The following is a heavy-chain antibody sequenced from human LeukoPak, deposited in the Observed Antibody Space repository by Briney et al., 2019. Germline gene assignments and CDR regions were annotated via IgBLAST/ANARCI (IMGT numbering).Heavy chain of an antibody. CDR1: GFTFSYYT. Sequence: GGSLRLSCAASGFTFSYYTMNWVRQAPGMGREWVSYISSDTGSTIYYADSVKGRFTISRDNAKNSLYLQMNSLRDEDTAMYYCAREGVNAFDIWGQGTMVIVAS. CDR3: AREGVNAFDI. V-gene: IGHV3-48*02. D-gene: IGHD3-10*01. J-gene: IGHJ3*02. CDR2: ISSDTGSTI.